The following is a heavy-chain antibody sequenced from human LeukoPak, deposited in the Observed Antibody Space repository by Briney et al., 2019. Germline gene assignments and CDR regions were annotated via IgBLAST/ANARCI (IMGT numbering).Heavy chain of an antibody. V-gene: IGHV3-11*03. Sequence: GGSLRLSCAASGFXFSDYYMSWIRQAPGKGLEWVSYISSSSYTNYADSVKGRFTISSDNAKNSLYLQMNSLRAEDTAVYYCARGFIAAVPVDYWGQGTLVTVSS. D-gene: IGHD6-13*01. CDR2: ISSSSYT. CDR1: GFXFSDYY. CDR3: ARGFIAAVPVDY. J-gene: IGHJ4*02.